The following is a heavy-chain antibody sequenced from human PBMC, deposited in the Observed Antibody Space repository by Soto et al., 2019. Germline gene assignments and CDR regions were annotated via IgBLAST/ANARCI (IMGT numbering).Heavy chain of an antibody. J-gene: IGHJ6*02. CDR1: GFTFSSYA. CDR3: AKGLLAGVHCYYGMDV. CDR2: ISGSGGST. V-gene: IGHV3-23*01. D-gene: IGHD6-19*01. Sequence: GGSLRLSCAASGFTFSSYAMSWVRQAPGKGLEWVSAISGSGGSTYYADSVKGRFTISRDNSKNTLYLQMNSLRAEDTAVYYCAKGLLAGVHCYYGMDVWGQGTTVTVSS.